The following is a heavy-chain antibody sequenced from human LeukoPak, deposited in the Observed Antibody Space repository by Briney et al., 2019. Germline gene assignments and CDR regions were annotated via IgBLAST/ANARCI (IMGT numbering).Heavy chain of an antibody. D-gene: IGHD3-3*01. CDR1: GFSLSTYF. Sequence: GGSLRLSCEASGFSLSTYFLSWIRQAPGKGLEWVSYITNSGRSTKYADAVEGRFTISRDNAKQSVYLEMTDLRAEDTAVYYCAREASGYYHVFDSWGQGTLVTVSS. CDR2: ITNSGRST. V-gene: IGHV3-11*04. J-gene: IGHJ4*02. CDR3: AREASGYYHVFDS.